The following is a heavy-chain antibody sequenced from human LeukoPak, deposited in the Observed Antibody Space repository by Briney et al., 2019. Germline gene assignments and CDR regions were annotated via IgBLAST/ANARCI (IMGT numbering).Heavy chain of an antibody. CDR2: IRSKAYGGTT. D-gene: IGHD2-15*01. CDR3: TRDAFGYCSGGSCRETSYFDY. J-gene: IGHJ4*02. CDR1: GFTFGDYA. Sequence: GGSLRLSCTASGFTFGDYAMSWVRQAPGKGLEWVGFIRSKAYGGTTEYAAAVKGRFTTSRDDSKSIAYLQMNSLKTEDTAVYYCTRDAFGYCSGGSCRETSYFDYWGQGTLVTVSS. V-gene: IGHV3-49*04.